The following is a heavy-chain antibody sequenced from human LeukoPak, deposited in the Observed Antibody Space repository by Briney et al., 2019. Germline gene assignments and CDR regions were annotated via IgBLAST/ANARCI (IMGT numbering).Heavy chain of an antibody. Sequence: SETLSLTCTVSGGSISSYYWSWIRQPPGKGLEWIGYIYYSGSTNYNPSLKSRVTISVDTSKNQFSLKLSSVTAADTAVYYCARVHSSSWYSIEPYYYYKDVWGKGTTVTISS. V-gene: IGHV4-59*01. CDR1: GGSISSYY. J-gene: IGHJ6*03. CDR2: IYYSGST. D-gene: IGHD6-13*01. CDR3: ARVHSSSWYSIEPYYYYKDV.